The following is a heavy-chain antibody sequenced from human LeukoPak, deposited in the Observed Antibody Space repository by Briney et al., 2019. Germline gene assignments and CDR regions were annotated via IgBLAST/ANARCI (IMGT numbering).Heavy chain of an antibody. Sequence: GGSLRLSCAASGFTFSSYAMSWVRQAPGKGLEWVSAITGTGGSTYYVATVKGRFTVSRDNSRNTLYLQMSSLRAEDSAMYYCAKVRDTRDWYKDAFDVWGQGTRVTVSS. CDR2: ITGTGGST. V-gene: IGHV3-23*01. J-gene: IGHJ3*01. D-gene: IGHD6-19*01. CDR3: AKVRDTRDWYKDAFDV. CDR1: GFTFSSYA.